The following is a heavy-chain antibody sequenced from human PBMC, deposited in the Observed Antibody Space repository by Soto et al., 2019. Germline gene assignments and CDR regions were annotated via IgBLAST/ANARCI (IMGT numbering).Heavy chain of an antibody. CDR3: ARPSTVTEFFDY. Sequence: GGSLRLSCAASGFTFSSYAMHWVRQAPGKGLEWVAVISYDGSNKYYADSVKGRFTISRDNSKNTLYLQMNSLRAEDTAVYYCARPSTVTEFFDYWGQGTLVTVSS. CDR2: ISYDGSNK. J-gene: IGHJ4*02. D-gene: IGHD4-17*01. V-gene: IGHV3-30-3*01. CDR1: GFTFSSYA.